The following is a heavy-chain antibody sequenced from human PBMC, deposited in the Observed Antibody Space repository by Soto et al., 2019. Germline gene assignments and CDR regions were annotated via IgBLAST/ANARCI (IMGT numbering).Heavy chain of an antibody. J-gene: IGHJ6*03. Sequence: QVQLVESGGGVVQPGRSLRLSCAASGFTFSSYGMHWVRQAPGKGLEWVAVIWYDGSNKYYADSVKGRFTISRDKSKNTLYLQMNSLRAEDTAVYYCARDGGATYYYYMDVWGKGTTVTVSS. V-gene: IGHV3-33*01. CDR1: GFTFSSYG. D-gene: IGHD5-12*01. CDR2: IWYDGSNK. CDR3: ARDGGATYYYYMDV.